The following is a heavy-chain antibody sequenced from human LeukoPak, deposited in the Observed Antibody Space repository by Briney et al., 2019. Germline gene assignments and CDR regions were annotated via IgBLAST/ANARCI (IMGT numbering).Heavy chain of an antibody. CDR3: ARGSDFWSGYYYKAVDGWFDP. CDR2: IIPIFGTA. V-gene: IGHV1-69*01. D-gene: IGHD3-3*01. J-gene: IGHJ5*02. Sequence: GSSVKVSCKASGGTFSSYAISWERQAPGQGREWMGGIIPIFGTANYAQKFQGRVTITADESTSTAYMELSSLRSEDTAVYYCARGSDFWSGYYYKAVDGWFDPWGQGTLVTVSS. CDR1: GGTFSSYA.